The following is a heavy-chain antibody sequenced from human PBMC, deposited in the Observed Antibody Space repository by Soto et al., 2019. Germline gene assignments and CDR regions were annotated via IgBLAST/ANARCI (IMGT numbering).Heavy chain of an antibody. CDR2: IYYSGNA. J-gene: IGHJ4*02. CDR1: DDSINSDKYY. Sequence: QLQLQESGPGLVKPSETLSLTCSVSDDSINSDKYYWGWIRQPPGKGLEWIGSIYYSGNAYYNPSIQTRVTISLDNAKSQFSLKLNSVTAADSAVYFCARLEGLATIAYYFDFWGPGALVTVSS. V-gene: IGHV4-39*01. D-gene: IGHD3-9*01. CDR3: ARLEGLATIAYYFDF.